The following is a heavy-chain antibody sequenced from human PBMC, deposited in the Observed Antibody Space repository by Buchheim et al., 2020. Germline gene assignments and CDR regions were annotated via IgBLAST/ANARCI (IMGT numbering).Heavy chain of an antibody. Sequence: QVQLQESGPGLVKPSQTLSLTCTVSGGSISSGSYYWSWIRQPAGKGLEWIGRIYTSGSNNYKPSLKSRVTISVDTSKNQCSLKLSSVTAADTAVYYCARDVIQPYYYGMDVWGQGTT. V-gene: IGHV4-61*02. CDR1: GGSISSGSYY. CDR3: ARDVIQPYYYGMDV. CDR2: IYTSGSN. D-gene: IGHD5-18*01. J-gene: IGHJ6*02.